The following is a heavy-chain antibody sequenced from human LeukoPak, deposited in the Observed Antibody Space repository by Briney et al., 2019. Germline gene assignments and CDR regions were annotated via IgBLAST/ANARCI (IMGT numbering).Heavy chain of an antibody. Sequence: ASVEVSCKASGYTFTNSYIHWVRQAPGQVLEWMGLINPDGGNTNYAQNFQGRVTLTRDTSTSTVYMELSSLRSEDTAVYYCATDPWDEWLSHWGQGTLVTVSS. D-gene: IGHD6-19*01. CDR2: INPDGGNT. V-gene: IGHV1-46*01. J-gene: IGHJ4*02. CDR3: ATDPWDEWLSH. CDR1: GYTFTNSY.